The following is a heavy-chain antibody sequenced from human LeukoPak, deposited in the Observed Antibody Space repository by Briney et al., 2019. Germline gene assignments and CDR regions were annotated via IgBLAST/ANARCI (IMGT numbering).Heavy chain of an antibody. Sequence: GGSLRLSCAASGLTFSSYGISWVRQAPGKGLEWVSSISGSGDNTHYADSVKGRFTISRDNSKDTLYLQMNGLRAEDTAVYYCAKVRSRVGNFDYWGQGTLVTVSS. V-gene: IGHV3-23*01. J-gene: IGHJ4*02. D-gene: IGHD4-23*01. CDR3: AKVRSRVGNFDY. CDR1: GLTFSSYG. CDR2: ISGSGDNT.